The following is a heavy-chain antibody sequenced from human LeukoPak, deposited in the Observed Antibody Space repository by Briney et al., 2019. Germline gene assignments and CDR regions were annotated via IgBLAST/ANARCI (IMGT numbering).Heavy chain of an antibody. CDR3: ATDRFLHCSSTSCYSGGDAFDI. V-gene: IGHV1-8*03. Sequence: ASVKVSCKASGYTFTSYDINWVRQATGQGLEWMGWMNPNSGNTGYAQKFQGRVTITRNTSISTAYMELSSLRSEDTAVYYCATDRFLHCSSTSCYSGGDAFDIWGQGTMVTVSS. J-gene: IGHJ3*02. D-gene: IGHD2-2*01. CDR1: GYTFTSYD. CDR2: MNPNSGNT.